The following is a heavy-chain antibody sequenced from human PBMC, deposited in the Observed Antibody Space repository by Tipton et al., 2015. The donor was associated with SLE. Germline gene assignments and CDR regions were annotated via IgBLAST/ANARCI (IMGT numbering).Heavy chain of an antibody. CDR2: IYHSGST. D-gene: IGHD2-2*01. CDR3: AREGDIVVVPAAIGAFDI. J-gene: IGHJ3*02. Sequence: TLSLTCTVSGYSISSGYYWGWIRQPPGKGLEWIGSIYHSGSTYYNPSLKSRVTISVDTSKNQFSLKLSSVTAADTAVYYCAREGDIVVVPAAIGAFDIWGQGTMVTVSS. CDR1: GYSISSGYY. V-gene: IGHV4-38-2*02.